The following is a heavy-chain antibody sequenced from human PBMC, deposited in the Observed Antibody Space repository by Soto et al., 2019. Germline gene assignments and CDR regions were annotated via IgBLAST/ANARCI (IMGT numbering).Heavy chain of an antibody. CDR3: AEDRWVLWFGELLPGYNWFDP. Sequence: QVQLQESGPGLVKPSQTLSLTCTVSGGSISSGGYYWSWIRQHPGKGLEWIGYIYYSGSTYYNPYLKSRVTISVDTSKIQFSLKLSSVTAAETAGYYCAEDRWVLWFGELLPGYNWFDPWGQGTLVTVSS. V-gene: IGHV4-31*03. CDR2: IYYSGST. D-gene: IGHD3-10*01. CDR1: GGSISSGGYY. J-gene: IGHJ5*02.